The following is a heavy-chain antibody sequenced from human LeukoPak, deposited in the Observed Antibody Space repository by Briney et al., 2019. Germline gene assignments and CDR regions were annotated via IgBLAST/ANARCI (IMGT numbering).Heavy chain of an antibody. V-gene: IGHV3-48*02. CDR3: ARGVEGSQYYDSSGKGNALDI. CDR2: ISSSSSTI. D-gene: IGHD3-22*01. Sequence: PGGSLRLSCAASGFTFNTYSMNWVRQAPGKGLEWVSYISSSSSTIYYATSVRDRFTISRDNAKNSLYLQMNSLRDEDTAVYYCARGVEGSQYYDSSGKGNALDIWGQGTMVTVS. CDR1: GFTFNTYS. J-gene: IGHJ3*02.